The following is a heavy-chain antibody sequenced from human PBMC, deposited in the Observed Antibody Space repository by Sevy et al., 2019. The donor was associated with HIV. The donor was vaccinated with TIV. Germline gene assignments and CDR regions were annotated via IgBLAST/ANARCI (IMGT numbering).Heavy chain of an antibody. Sequence: SESLSLTCTVSGASISSSGYYWGWIRQPPGKGLEWIASIRYTGSTYYNPSLRIRVTISADASKNQFSLRLDSVTAADTAVYYCAGPTLTYSSGWSYYDHWGQGTVVTVSS. D-gene: IGHD6-19*01. J-gene: IGHJ4*02. CDR1: GASISSSGYY. CDR2: IRYTGST. V-gene: IGHV4-39*01. CDR3: AGPTLTYSSGWSYYDH.